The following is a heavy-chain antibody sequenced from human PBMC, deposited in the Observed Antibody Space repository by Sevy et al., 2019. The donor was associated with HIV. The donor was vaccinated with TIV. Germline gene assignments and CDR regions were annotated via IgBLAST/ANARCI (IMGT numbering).Heavy chain of an antibody. D-gene: IGHD3-3*01. CDR3: ARDRWRFLEWLRVAFDI. J-gene: IGHJ3*02. Sequence: GGSLRLSCTASGFSFSGYAMHWVRQAPGKGLEWVVGISDDGSRKYYVDSVKDRFTISRDNSENTLYVEMNSLRSEDTAIYYCARDRWRFLEWLRVAFDIWGQGTMVTVSS. V-gene: IGHV3-30-3*01. CDR1: GFSFSGYA. CDR2: ISDDGSRK.